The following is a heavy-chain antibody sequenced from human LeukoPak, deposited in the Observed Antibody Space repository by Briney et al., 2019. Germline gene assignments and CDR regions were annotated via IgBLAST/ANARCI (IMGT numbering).Heavy chain of an antibody. J-gene: IGHJ1*01. Sequence: GGSLRLSCAASGFTVSSNYMSWVRQAPGKGLEWVSVIYSGGSTYYADSVKGRFTISGDNSKNTLYLQMNSLRAEDTAVYYCASPPYYYDSSGYYYFQHWGQGTLVTVSS. CDR3: ASPPYYYDSSGYYYFQH. CDR1: GFTVSSNY. V-gene: IGHV3-53*01. CDR2: IYSGGST. D-gene: IGHD3-22*01.